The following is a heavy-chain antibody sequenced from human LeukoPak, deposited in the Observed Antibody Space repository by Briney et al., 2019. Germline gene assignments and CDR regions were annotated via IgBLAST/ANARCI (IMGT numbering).Heavy chain of an antibody. J-gene: IGHJ4*02. Sequence: GASVKVSCKASGYTFTGYYMHWVRRAPGQGLEWMGWINPNSGGTNYAQMFQGRVTMTRDTSISTAYMELSRLRSDDTAVYYCARVIAAAGTRGEGDYFDYWGQGTLVTVSS. D-gene: IGHD6-13*01. V-gene: IGHV1-2*02. CDR2: INPNSGGT. CDR3: ARVIAAAGTRGEGDYFDY. CDR1: GYTFTGYY.